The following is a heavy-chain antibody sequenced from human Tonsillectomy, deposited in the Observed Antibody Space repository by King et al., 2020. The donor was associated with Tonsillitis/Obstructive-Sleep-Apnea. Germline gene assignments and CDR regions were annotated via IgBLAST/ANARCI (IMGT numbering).Heavy chain of an antibody. Sequence: VQLVESGAEVKKPGASVKVSCKASGYTFTSYGISWVRQAPGQGLEWMGWISCYNGNTNYAQKFQGRVTMTTDTSTSTAYMELRSLRSDDTAVYYCAGVMGYCSTTSCTSNWFDTWAQGTLVTVSS. CDR1: GYTFTSYG. J-gene: IGHJ5*02. V-gene: IGHV1-18*01. CDR2: ISCYNGNT. CDR3: AGVMGYCSTTSCTSNWFDT. D-gene: IGHD2-2*01.